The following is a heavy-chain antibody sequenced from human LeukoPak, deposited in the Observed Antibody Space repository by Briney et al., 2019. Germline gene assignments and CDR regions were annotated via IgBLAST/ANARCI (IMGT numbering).Heavy chain of an antibody. D-gene: IGHD4-17*01. CDR2: ISYDGSNK. Sequence: GGSLRLSCAASGFTFSSYGMHWVRQAPGKGLERVAVISYDGSNKYYADSVKDRFTISRDNSKNTLYLQMNSLRAEDTAVYYCAKAKTTVTTYGAFDIWGQGTMVTVSS. V-gene: IGHV3-30*18. J-gene: IGHJ3*02. CDR3: AKAKTTVTTYGAFDI. CDR1: GFTFSSYG.